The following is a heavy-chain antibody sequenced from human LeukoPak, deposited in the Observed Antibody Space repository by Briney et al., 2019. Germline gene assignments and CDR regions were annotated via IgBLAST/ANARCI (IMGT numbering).Heavy chain of an antibody. Sequence: KPSETLSLTCTVSGGSISSYYWSWIRQPPGKGLEWIGYIYYSWSTNYNPSLKSRVTISVDTSKNQFSLKLSSVTAADTAVYYCARDRIPGIVVVPAAAGYYYYYMDVWGKGTTVTVSS. CDR3: ARDRIPGIVVVPAAAGYYYYYMDV. CDR1: GGSISSYY. D-gene: IGHD2-2*01. CDR2: IYYSWST. V-gene: IGHV4-59*12. J-gene: IGHJ6*03.